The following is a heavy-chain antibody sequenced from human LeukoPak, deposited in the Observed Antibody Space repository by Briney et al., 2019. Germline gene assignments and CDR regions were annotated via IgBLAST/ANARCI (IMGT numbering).Heavy chain of an antibody. J-gene: IGHJ3*02. CDR3: ARVGYDYVADAFDI. CDR1: AGSLSGFY. CDR2: VYYTGST. Sequence: SETLSLTCTVSAGSLSGFYWTWIRQSPEKGLEWIGFVYYTGSTKYNPSLESRVTISVDTSKSQFSLKLTSVTAADTAVYYCARVGYDYVADAFDIRGQGTMVTVSS. V-gene: IGHV4-59*12. D-gene: IGHD3-16*01.